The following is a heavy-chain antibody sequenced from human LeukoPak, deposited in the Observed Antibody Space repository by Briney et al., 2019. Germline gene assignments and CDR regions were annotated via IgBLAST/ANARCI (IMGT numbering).Heavy chain of an antibody. J-gene: IGHJ4*02. Sequence: GGSLRLSCAASGFTVSSNSITWVRQAPGKGLEWVSIIYSGGSTYYADSVKGRFTISRDHSQKTVYLQMNSLRAEDTAVYHCMAVAATGCWGQGTLVTVSS. CDR3: MAVAATGC. CDR2: IYSGGST. D-gene: IGHD6-19*01. CDR1: GFTVSSNS. V-gene: IGHV3-66*01.